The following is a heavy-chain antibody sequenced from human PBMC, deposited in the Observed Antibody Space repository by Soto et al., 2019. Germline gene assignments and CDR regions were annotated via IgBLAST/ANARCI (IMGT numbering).Heavy chain of an antibody. CDR1: GGSINSGDYY. CDR3: ATVPTYYYDRSGYANAFDM. J-gene: IGHJ3*02. V-gene: IGHV4-30-4*01. Sequence: SETLSLTCTVSGGSINSGDYYWSWIRQPPGKGLEWIGYIYYSGNTYHNPSLKSRINISLDTSKNQFSLRLSSVTAADTAVYYCATVPTYYYDRSGYANAFDMWGQGTMVTVSS. D-gene: IGHD3-22*01. CDR2: IYYSGNT.